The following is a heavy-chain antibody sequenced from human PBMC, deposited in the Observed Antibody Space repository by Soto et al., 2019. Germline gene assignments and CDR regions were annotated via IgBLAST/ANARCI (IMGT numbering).Heavy chain of an antibody. CDR1: GFTFDDYA. D-gene: IGHD4-4*01. Sequence: EVQLVESGGGLVQPGRSLRLSCAASGFTFDDYAMHWVRQAPGKGLEWVSGISWNSGSIGYADSVKGRFTISRDNAKNYLYLQMNSLRAEDTALYYCAKDLQPTAQYFDYWGQGTLVTVSS. CDR3: AKDLQPTAQYFDY. J-gene: IGHJ4*02. CDR2: ISWNSGSI. V-gene: IGHV3-9*01.